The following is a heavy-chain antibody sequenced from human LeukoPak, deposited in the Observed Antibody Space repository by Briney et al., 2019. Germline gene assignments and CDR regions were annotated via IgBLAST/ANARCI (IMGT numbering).Heavy chain of an antibody. D-gene: IGHD3-16*02. CDR3: ARGDYVWGSYRYGAFDI. Sequence: GSLRLSCAASGFTFSSYAMHWVRQAPGKGLEYVSAISSNGGSTYYANSVKGRFTISRDNSKNTLYLQMGSLRAEDMAVYYCARGDYVWGSYRYGAFDIWGQGTMVTVSS. CDR2: ISSNGGST. CDR1: GFTFSSYA. J-gene: IGHJ3*02. V-gene: IGHV3-64*01.